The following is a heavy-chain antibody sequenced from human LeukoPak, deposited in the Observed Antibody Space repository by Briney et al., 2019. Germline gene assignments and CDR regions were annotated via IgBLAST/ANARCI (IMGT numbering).Heavy chain of an antibody. J-gene: IGHJ6*03. D-gene: IGHD6-6*01. CDR1: GYTFTSYD. CDR3: ARGAARYYYMDV. CDR2: MNPNSGNT. Sequence: ASVKVSCKASGYTFTSYDINWVRQATGQGLEWMGWMNPNSGNTGYAQKFQGRVTMTRNTSISTAYMELSRLRSDDTAVYYCARGAARYYYMDVWGKGTTVTVSS. V-gene: IGHV1-8*01.